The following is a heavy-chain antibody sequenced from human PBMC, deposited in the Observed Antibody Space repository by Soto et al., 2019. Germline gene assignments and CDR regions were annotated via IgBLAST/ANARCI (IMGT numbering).Heavy chain of an antibody. CDR2: ISSSSSFT. Sequence: GGSLRLSCAASGFTFSDYYMSWIRQAPGKGLEWVSYISSSSSFTNYAESVKGRFTISRDNGKNSLYLQLSSLRAEDTAVYYCTRQGCTSTSCFSRLDSWGQGTLVTVSS. V-gene: IGHV3-11*06. D-gene: IGHD2-2*01. CDR3: TRQGCTSTSCFSRLDS. CDR1: GFTFSDYY. J-gene: IGHJ4*02.